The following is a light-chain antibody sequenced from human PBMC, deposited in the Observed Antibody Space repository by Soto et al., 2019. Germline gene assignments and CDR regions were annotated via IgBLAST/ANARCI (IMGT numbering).Light chain of an antibody. CDR2: DAS. CDR1: HDIRKY. J-gene: IGKJ5*01. CDR3: QQYENFPIT. Sequence: DIQMIQSPSSLSASVGDRVTITCQASHDIRKYLNWYQQKPGKAPRLLIYDASNMEKGVPSRFTGSGSGTDFILTISSLQPEDIATYYCQQYENFPITFGQGTRLETK. V-gene: IGKV1-33*01.